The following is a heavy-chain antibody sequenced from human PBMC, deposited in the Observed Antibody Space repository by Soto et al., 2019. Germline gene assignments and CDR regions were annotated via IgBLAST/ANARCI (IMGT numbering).Heavy chain of an antibody. CDR1: GFSFSDYG. J-gene: IGHJ3*02. V-gene: IGHV3-33*08. CDR3: ARDRGSDSDAFEI. D-gene: IGHD1-26*01. CDR2: IYYDGSNE. Sequence: QVQLVESGGGGVQPGRSLRLSCAAAGFSFSDYGMHWVRQAPGKGLEWVALIYYDGSNEHYADSVQGRFTISRDNSKNTLYLQMNSLRAEDTAVYYCARDRGSDSDAFEIWGQGTVVAVSS.